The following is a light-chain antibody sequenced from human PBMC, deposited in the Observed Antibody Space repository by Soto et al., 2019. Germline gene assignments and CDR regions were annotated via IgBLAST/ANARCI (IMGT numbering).Light chain of an antibody. Sequence: EIVLTQSPATLSLSPGERATLSCRASQSVSSYLAWYQQKPGQAPRLLIYDASNRATGIPTRFSGSGSGTNFPLPISRLGPEVFAVFYCNERGNWPRLTFGGGTKVDIK. V-gene: IGKV3-11*01. CDR2: DAS. CDR3: NERGNWPRLT. CDR1: QSVSSY. J-gene: IGKJ4*01.